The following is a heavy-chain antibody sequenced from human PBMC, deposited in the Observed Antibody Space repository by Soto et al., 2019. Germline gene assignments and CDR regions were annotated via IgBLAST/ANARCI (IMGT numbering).Heavy chain of an antibody. CDR3: ARERCSSTSCYKGPFYYYGLDV. Sequence: ASVKVSCKASGYMFTTYGISWLRQAPGQGLEWMGWISAYSGNTKYAQKLQGRVTMTTDTSTSTAYMELRSLRSDDTAVYYCARERCSSTSCYKGPFYYYGLDVWGQGTTVTVSS. V-gene: IGHV1-18*01. D-gene: IGHD2-2*02. CDR2: ISAYSGNT. CDR1: GYMFTTYG. J-gene: IGHJ6*02.